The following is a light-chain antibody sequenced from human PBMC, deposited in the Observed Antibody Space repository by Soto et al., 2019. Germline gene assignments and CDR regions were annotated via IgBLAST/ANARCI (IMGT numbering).Light chain of an antibody. CDR3: QQSSSTPCT. Sequence: DIQMTQPPSSLSASVGDRIIITCRASHFISNYLNWYQQKPGKAPTLLIFAESNLRGGVPSRFSGSGSGTDFTLTISSLQPEDFATYFCQQSSSTPCTFGQGTKLEIK. CDR2: AES. J-gene: IGKJ1*01. CDR1: HFISNY. V-gene: IGKV1-39*01.